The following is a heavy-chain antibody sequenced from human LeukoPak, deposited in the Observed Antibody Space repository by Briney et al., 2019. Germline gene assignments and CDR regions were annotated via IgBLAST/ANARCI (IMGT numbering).Heavy chain of an antibody. D-gene: IGHD3-22*01. V-gene: IGHV3-23*01. CDR3: ANTPAPTYYYDSGGYYHVDY. J-gene: IGHJ4*02. CDR1: GFTFSSYA. Sequence: GGSLRLSCAASGFTFSSYAMNWVRQAPGKGLEWVSAISGSGGSTYYADSVKGRFTISRDNSKNTLYLQMNSLRAEDTAVYYCANTPAPTYYYDSGGYYHVDYWGQGTLVTVSS. CDR2: ISGSGGST.